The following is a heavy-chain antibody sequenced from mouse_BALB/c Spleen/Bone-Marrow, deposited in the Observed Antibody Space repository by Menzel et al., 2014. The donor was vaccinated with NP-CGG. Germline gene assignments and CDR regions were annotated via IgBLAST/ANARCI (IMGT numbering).Heavy chain of an antibody. CDR2: IYPGNSDT. CDR3: TTLARTNFDY. D-gene: IGHD3-1*01. CDR1: GYTFSNYW. J-gene: IGHJ2*01. Sequence: ESGTVLARPGAAVKMSCKASGYTFSNYWMHWVKQRPGHGLEWIGTIYPGNSDTTYNQKFKGKAKLTAVTSTSTAYMDLSSLTNEDSAVYYCTTLARTNFDYWGQGTTLTVSS. V-gene: IGHV1-5*01.